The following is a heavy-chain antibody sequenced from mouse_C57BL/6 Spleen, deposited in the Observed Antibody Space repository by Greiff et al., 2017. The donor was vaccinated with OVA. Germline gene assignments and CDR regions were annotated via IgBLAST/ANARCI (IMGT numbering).Heavy chain of an antibody. V-gene: IGHV1-55*01. CDR2: IYPGSGSP. CDR3: ARGTTDDY. CDR1: GYTFTSYW. J-gene: IGHJ2*01. D-gene: IGHD1-1*01. Sequence: QVQLQQPGAELVKPGASVKMSCKASGYTFTSYWITWLKQRPGQGLEWIGDIYPGSGSPNYNEKFKSKAKLSVDTSSSTAYMQLSSLTAEDSAVYYCARGTTDDYWGQGTTLTVSS.